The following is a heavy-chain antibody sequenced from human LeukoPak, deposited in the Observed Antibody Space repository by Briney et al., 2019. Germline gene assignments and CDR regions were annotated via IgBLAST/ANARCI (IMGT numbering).Heavy chain of an antibody. CDR3: AKDLSSVFDALNI. J-gene: IGHJ3*02. D-gene: IGHD3-10*01. CDR2: ISGDGATT. CDR1: GFTFDDYA. V-gene: IGHV3-43*02. Sequence: GGSLRLSCEASGFTFDDYAMHWVRQAPGKGLEWVSLISGDGATTYYAASVKGRFTISRDNKKNVLYLQMNNLGTEDTALYFCAKDLSSVFDALNIWGQGTLVTVSS.